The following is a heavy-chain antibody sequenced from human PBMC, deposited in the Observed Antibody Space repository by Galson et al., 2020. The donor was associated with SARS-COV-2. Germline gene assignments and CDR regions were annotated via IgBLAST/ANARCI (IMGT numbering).Heavy chain of an antibody. CDR2: INQDGSDK. V-gene: IGHV3-7*04. CDR3: ARDLGLVTTCYFDY. J-gene: IGHJ4*02. Sequence: QLGESLKISCAASGFTFSRYWMSWVRQAPGKGLEWVANINQDGSDKNYVDSVKGRFTISRDNAKNSLYLQMNSLRAEDTAVYYCARDLGLVTTCYFDYWGQGNLVSVSS. D-gene: IGHD4-17*01. CDR1: GFTFSRYW.